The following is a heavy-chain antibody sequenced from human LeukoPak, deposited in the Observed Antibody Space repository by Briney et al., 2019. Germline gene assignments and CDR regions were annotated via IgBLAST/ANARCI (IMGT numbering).Heavy chain of an antibody. J-gene: IGHJ3*02. D-gene: IGHD2-2*01. V-gene: IGHV4-31*03. CDR1: GGSISSGGYY. CDR2: IYYSGST. CDR3: ATTLLSVPAAAHDAFDI. Sequence: SETLSLTCTVSGGSISSGGYYWSWIRQHPGKGLEWIGYIYYSGSTYYNPSLKSRVTISVDTSKNQFSLKLSSVTAADTAVYYCATTLLSVPAAAHDAFDIWGQGTMVTVSS.